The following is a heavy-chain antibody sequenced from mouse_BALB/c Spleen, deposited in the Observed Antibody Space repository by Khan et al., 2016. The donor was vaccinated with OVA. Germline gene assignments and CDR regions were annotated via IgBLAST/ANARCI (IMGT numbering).Heavy chain of an antibody. CDR1: GYTFTEYT. Sequence: EVQLQQSGPELVKPEASVKISCKTSGYTFTEYTIHWVKQSHGKSLEWIGRFNPNNGGAHYNPKFKGKATLTVDQSSSTAYMELRSLTSEDSAVYYCARRDYYAYYWYFAVWGAGTTVTVSS. CDR2: FNPNNGGA. V-gene: IGHV1-18*01. D-gene: IGHD1-2*01. CDR3: ARRDYYAYYWYFAV. J-gene: IGHJ1*01.